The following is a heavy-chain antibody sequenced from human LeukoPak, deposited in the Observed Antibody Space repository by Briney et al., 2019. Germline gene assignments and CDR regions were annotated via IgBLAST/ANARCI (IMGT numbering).Heavy chain of an antibody. Sequence: ASVKVSCKASGYTFTSYDINWVRQATGQGLEWMGWMNPNSGNTGYAQKFQGRVTMTTDTSTTTAYMELRSLRSDDTAVYYCATDIVTTTDFWGQGTLVTVSS. CDR2: MNPNSGNT. V-gene: IGHV1-8*01. CDR3: ATDIVTTTDF. CDR1: GYTFTSYD. J-gene: IGHJ4*02. D-gene: IGHD5-12*01.